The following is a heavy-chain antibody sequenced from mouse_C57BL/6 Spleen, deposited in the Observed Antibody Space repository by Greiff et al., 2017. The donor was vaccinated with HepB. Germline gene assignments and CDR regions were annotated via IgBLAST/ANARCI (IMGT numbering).Heavy chain of an antibody. V-gene: IGHV1-26*01. Sequence: EVQLQQSGPELVKPGASVKISCKASGYTFTDYYMNWVKQSHGKSLEWIGDINPNNGGTSYNQKFKGKATLNVDKSSSTAYMELRSLTSEDSAVYYCARGGLRPLDYWGQGTSVTVSS. CDR1: GYTFTDYY. J-gene: IGHJ4*01. CDR2: INPNNGGT. CDR3: ARGGLRPLDY. D-gene: IGHD2-4*01.